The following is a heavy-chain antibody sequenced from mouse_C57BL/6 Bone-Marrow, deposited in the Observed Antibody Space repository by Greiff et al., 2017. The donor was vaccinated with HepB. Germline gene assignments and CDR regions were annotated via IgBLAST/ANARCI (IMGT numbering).Heavy chain of an antibody. V-gene: IGHV14-3*01. CDR2: MYPAKGNT. J-gene: IGHJ3*01. D-gene: IGHD2-3*01. CDR1: GFNIKNTY. CDR3: ARRGWLPQAWFAY. Sequence: EVQLQQSVAELVRPGASVKLSCTASGFNIKNTYMHWVKQRPEQGLEWIGRMYPAKGNTNYAPKFQGKATFTADTSSNTAYLQLSRLTAEDNAIYYCARRGWLPQAWFAYWGQGTLVTVSA.